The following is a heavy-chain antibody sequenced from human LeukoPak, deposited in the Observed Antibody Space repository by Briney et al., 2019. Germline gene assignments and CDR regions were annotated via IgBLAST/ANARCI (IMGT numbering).Heavy chain of an antibody. V-gene: IGHV1-24*01. CDR2: FDPEDGET. CDR1: GYTLTELS. CDR3: ATSMIGSYYLKGRFRPLWY. J-gene: IGHJ4*02. Sequence: ASVKVSCKVSGYTLTELSMHWVRQAPGKGLEWMGGFDPEDGETIYAQKFQGRVTMTEDTSTDTAYMELSSLRSEDTAVYYCATSMIGSYYLKGRFRPLWYWGQGTLVTVSP. D-gene: IGHD1-26*01.